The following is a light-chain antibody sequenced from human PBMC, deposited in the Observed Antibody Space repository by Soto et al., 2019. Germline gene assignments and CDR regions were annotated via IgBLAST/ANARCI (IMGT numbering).Light chain of an antibody. CDR3: QQLNSYLT. CDR2: AAS. V-gene: IGKV1-9*01. Sequence: DIQLTQSPSFLSASVGDRVSITCRASQDIGSYLAWYQQEPGKAPKLLSYAASTLQSGVPSRFSGFGSGTEFTLTISNLQPEDFATYYCQQLNSYLTFGPGTRVD. CDR1: QDIGSY. J-gene: IGKJ3*01.